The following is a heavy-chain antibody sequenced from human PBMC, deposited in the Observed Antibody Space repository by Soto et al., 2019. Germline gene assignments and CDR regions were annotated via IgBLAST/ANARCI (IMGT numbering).Heavy chain of an antibody. J-gene: IGHJ1*01. CDR3: AKGVPGIAVAGTGYFQH. V-gene: IGHV3-23*01. D-gene: IGHD6-19*01. Sequence: GGSLRLSCAAAGFTSGSYAMSRVRKTPGKGLEWVSGISGSGDSTYYADSVKGRFTISRDNSKNTLYLQMNSLRAEDTAVYYCAKGVPGIAVAGTGYFQHWGQGTLVTVSS. CDR2: ISGSGDST. CDR1: GFTSGSYA.